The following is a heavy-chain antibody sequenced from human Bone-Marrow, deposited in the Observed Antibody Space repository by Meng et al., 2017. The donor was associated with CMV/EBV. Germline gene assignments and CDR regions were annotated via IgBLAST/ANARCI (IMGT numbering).Heavy chain of an antibody. V-gene: IGHV1-46*01. CDR2: INPSGGST. CDR3: ARLAVAGLDY. Sequence: SCKASGYTFTSYAMHWVRQAPGQGLEWMGIINPSGGSTSYAQKFQGRVTMTRDTSTSTVYMELSSLRSEDTAVYYCARLAVAGLDYWGQGTLVTVSS. CDR1: GYTFTSYA. D-gene: IGHD6-19*01. J-gene: IGHJ4*02.